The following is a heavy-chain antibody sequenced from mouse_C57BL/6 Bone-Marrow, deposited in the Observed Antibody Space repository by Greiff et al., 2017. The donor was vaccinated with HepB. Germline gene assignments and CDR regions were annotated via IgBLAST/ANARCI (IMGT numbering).Heavy chain of an antibody. J-gene: IGHJ2*01. CDR1: GYAFSSYW. CDR3: AREDYYGTLDY. Sequence: VQLQESGAELVKPGASVKISCKASGYAFSSYWMNWVKQRTGKGLEWIGQIYPGDGDTNYNGKFKGKATLTADKSSSTAYMQLSSLTSEDSAVYFCAREDYYGTLDYWGQGTTLTVSS. CDR2: IYPGDGDT. V-gene: IGHV1-80*01. D-gene: IGHD1-1*01.